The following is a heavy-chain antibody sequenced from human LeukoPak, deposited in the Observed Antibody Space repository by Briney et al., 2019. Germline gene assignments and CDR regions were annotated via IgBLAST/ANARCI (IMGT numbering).Heavy chain of an antibody. CDR2: ISSSSSYI. D-gene: IGHD3-10*01. Sequence: GGSLRLSCAASGFTFSNYSMNWVRQAPGKGLEWVSSISSSSSYIYYADSVKGRFTISRDNAKNSLYLQMNSLRAEDTAVYYCARDLIRRGSGSYNAFDIWGQGTMVTVSS. J-gene: IGHJ3*02. CDR3: ARDLIRRGSGSYNAFDI. V-gene: IGHV3-21*01. CDR1: GFTFSNYS.